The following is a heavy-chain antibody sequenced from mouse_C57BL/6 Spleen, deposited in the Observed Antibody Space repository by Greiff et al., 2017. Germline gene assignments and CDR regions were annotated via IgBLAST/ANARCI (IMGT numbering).Heavy chain of an antibody. CDR1: GYTFTDYE. CDR3: TRYDGSAY. Sequence: QVQLQQSGAELVRPGASVTLSCKASGYTFTDYEMHWVKQTPVHGLEWIGAIDPETGGTAYNQKFKGKAILTADKSSSTAYMELRSLTSEDSAVYYCTRYDGSAYWGQGTLVTVSA. J-gene: IGHJ3*01. D-gene: IGHD2-3*01. CDR2: IDPETGGT. V-gene: IGHV1-15*01.